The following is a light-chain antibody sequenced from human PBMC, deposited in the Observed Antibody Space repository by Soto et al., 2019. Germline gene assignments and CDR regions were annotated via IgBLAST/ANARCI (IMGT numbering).Light chain of an antibody. J-gene: IGKJ5*01. CDR2: LGS. Sequence: IWMTQSPLSLSFTPGEASSISGVSGAGLLHKNGYNYVDWYMQKPGQSPQLLIYLGSNRASGVPDRFSGSGSGTDFTLKISRVEAEDVGVYYCMQSIQFPITFGQGTRLEIK. CDR1: AGLLHKNGYNY. CDR3: MQSIQFPIT. V-gene: IGKV2-28*01.